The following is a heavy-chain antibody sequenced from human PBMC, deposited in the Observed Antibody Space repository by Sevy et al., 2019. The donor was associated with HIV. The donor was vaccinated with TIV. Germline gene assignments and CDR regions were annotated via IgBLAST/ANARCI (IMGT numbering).Heavy chain of an antibody. D-gene: IGHD3-10*01. CDR3: AKEVSDHSYFDY. Sequence: GGSLRLSCVASGFTFSSYAMSWVRQAPGKGLEWVSAIGGSADYTYYADSVKGRFTISRDNSKNTLYLQMNGLRAEDKAVNYYAKEVSDHSYFDYWGQGTLVTVSS. V-gene: IGHV3-23*01. CDR2: IGGSADYT. CDR1: GFTFSSYA. J-gene: IGHJ4*02.